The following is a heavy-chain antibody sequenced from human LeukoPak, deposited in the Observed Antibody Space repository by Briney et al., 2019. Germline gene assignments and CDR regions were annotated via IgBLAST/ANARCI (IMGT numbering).Heavy chain of an antibody. V-gene: IGHV5-51*01. CDR3: ARPTRITIFGVVINDAFDI. CDR2: IYPGDSDT. Sequence: GESLKISCKGSGYSFTSYWIGWVRQMPGKGLEWMGIIYPGDSDTRYSPSFQGQVTISADKSISTAYLQWSSLKASDTAMYYCARPTRITIFGVVINDAFDIWGQGTMVTVSS. CDR1: GYSFTSYW. J-gene: IGHJ3*02. D-gene: IGHD3-3*01.